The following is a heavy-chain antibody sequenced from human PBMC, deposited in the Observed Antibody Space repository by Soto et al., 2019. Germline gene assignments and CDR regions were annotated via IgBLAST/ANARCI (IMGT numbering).Heavy chain of an antibody. J-gene: IGHJ4*02. CDR2: INPSGGST. V-gene: IGHV1-46*01. CDR3: ARDHTAMVFDY. D-gene: IGHD5-18*01. Sequence: ASVKVSCKASGYTFTRYYMHCVRQAPGQGLEWMGIINPSGGSTSYAQKFQGRVTMTRDTSTSTVYMELSSMRYEETAVYYCARDHTAMVFDYWGQGTLVTVAS. CDR1: GYTFTRYY.